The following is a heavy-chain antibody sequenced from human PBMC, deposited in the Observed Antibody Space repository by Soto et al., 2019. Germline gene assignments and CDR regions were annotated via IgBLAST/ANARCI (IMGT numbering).Heavy chain of an antibody. J-gene: IGHJ4*02. CDR2: INAGNGNT. V-gene: IGHV1-3*01. CDR1: GYIFTKYA. Sequence: QVPLVQAGAEVKKPVASVKVSCKASGYIFTKYAIHWVRQAPGQRLEWMGWINAGNGNTKYSQRFQGRVTITRDTSASTVYMELSSLRSEDTAVYYCARQGSSGWYFFDYWGQGTLVTVSS. CDR3: ARQGSSGWYFFDY. D-gene: IGHD6-19*01.